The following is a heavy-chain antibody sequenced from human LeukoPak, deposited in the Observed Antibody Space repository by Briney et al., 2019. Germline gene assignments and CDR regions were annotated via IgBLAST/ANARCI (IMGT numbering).Heavy chain of an antibody. CDR1: GFTFRSYW. J-gene: IGHJ4*02. D-gene: IGHD3-16*02. Sequence: GGSLRLSYAASGFTFRSYWMHWVRLPPGKGLVWVSRIKSDGSSTSYADFVKGRFTISRDNAKNTLYLQMNSLRAEDTAVYYCARHRTASDYWGQGTLVTVPS. V-gene: IGHV3-74*01. CDR2: IKSDGSST. CDR3: ARHRTASDY.